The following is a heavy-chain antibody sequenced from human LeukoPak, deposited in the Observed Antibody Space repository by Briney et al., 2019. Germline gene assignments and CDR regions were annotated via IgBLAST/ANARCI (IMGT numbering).Heavy chain of an antibody. Sequence: ADSLRLSCSASGFSCSSYSRNWGRQAPRKGLEWVSSISSSSSYIYYADSVKGRFTISRDNAKNSLYLQMNSLRAEDTAVYYCARDRAYDYWGQGTLASVPS. D-gene: IGHD3-16*01. CDR3: ARDRAYDY. J-gene: IGHJ4*02. CDR1: GFSCSSYS. V-gene: IGHV3-21*01. CDR2: ISSSSSYI.